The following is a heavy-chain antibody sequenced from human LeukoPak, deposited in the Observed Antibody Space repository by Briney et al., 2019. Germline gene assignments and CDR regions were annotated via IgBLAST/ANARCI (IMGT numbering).Heavy chain of an antibody. V-gene: IGHV3-23*01. CDR3: AKLRGYCGGDCYLGYFDY. J-gene: IGHJ4*02. D-gene: IGHD2-21*02. CDR2: ISGSDGST. CDR1: GSTFSSYA. Sequence: TGGSLRLSCAASGSTFSSYAMSWVRQAPGKGLEWVSVISGSDGSTYYAGSVKGRFTISRDNSKNTLSLQMNSLRAEDTAVYYCAKLRGYCGGDCYLGYFDYWGQGTLVTVSS.